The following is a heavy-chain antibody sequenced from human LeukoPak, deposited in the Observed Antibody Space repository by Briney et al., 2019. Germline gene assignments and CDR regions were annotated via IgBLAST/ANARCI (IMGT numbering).Heavy chain of an antibody. V-gene: IGHV4-59*01. Sequence: SETLSLTCTVSGGSISGYIWSWIRQPPGKGLEWIGYIYYRGSTNYNPSLKSRVTISVDTSKNQFSLKLSSVTAADTAVYYCARARGPDCSSTSCNTWFDPWGQGTLVTVSS. CDR1: GGSISGYI. J-gene: IGHJ5*02. CDR3: ARARGPDCSSTSCNTWFDP. D-gene: IGHD2-2*02. CDR2: IYYRGST.